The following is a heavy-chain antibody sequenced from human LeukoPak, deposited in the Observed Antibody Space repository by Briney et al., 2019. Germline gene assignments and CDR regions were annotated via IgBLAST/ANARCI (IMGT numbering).Heavy chain of an antibody. J-gene: IGHJ3*02. CDR1: GGPISSYV. CDR2: IYNSGST. V-gene: IGHV4-59*01. CDR3: ARDYGDYVGAFVI. D-gene: IGHD4-17*01. Sequence: KPSETLSLTCTVSGGPISSYVWSWIRQPPGKGLEWIGYIYNSGSTNDNPSLKSRVTISVDTSKNQFSLKLTSVTAADTAVYYCARDYGDYVGAFVIWGRGAMVTVSS.